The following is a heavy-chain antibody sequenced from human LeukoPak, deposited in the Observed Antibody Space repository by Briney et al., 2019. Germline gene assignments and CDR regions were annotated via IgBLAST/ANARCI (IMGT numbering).Heavy chain of an antibody. D-gene: IGHD3-3*01. Sequence: PGGSLRLSCAASGFTFSSYAMSWARQAPGNGLEWVSDISGSGGNTYYADSVKGRFTISRDNSKNTLSLQMNSLRAEDTAVYYCAKGYDFLDYWGQGTLVTVSS. V-gene: IGHV3-23*01. J-gene: IGHJ4*02. CDR1: GFTFSSYA. CDR3: AKGYDFLDY. CDR2: ISGSGGNT.